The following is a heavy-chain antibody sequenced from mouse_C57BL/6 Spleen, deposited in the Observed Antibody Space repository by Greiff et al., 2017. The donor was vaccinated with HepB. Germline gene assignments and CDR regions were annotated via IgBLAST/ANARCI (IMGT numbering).Heavy chain of an antibody. D-gene: IGHD1-1*01. V-gene: IGHV1-5*01. CDR2: IYPGNSDT. J-gene: IGHJ3*01. CDR1: GYTFTSYW. CDR3: TRANCGSSPRLDY. Sequence: VQLQQSGTVLARPGASVKMSCKTSGYTFTSYWMHWVKQRPGQGLEWIGAIYPGNSDTSYNQKFKGKAKMTADTSASTAYMELSSLTNEDSAVYYCTRANCGSSPRLDYWGKGTLVTVSA.